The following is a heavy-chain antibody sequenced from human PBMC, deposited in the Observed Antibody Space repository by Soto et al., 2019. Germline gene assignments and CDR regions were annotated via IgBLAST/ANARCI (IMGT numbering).Heavy chain of an antibody. CDR1: GGSISSGGYY. V-gene: IGHV4-31*03. CDR3: ARAAAELLEDCYFDY. CDR2: IYYSGST. D-gene: IGHD1-7*01. Sequence: QVQLQESGPGLVKPSQTLSLTCTVSGGSISSGGYYWSWIRQHPGKGLEWIGYIYYSGSTYYNPSLKSRVTISVDTSENQFSLKLSSVTAADTAVYYCARAAAELLEDCYFDYWGQGTLVTVSS. J-gene: IGHJ4*02.